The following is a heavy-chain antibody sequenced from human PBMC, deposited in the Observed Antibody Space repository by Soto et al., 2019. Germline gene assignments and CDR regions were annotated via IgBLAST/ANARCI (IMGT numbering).Heavy chain of an antibody. Sequence: SETLSLTCAVSGGSISSSNWWSWVRQPPGKGLEWIGEIYHSGSTNYNPSLKSRVTISVDKSKNQFSLKLSSVTAADTAVYYCARTPGVQQLATPRYFDYWGQGTLVTVSS. J-gene: IGHJ4*02. V-gene: IGHV4-4*02. CDR2: IYHSGST. CDR3: ARTPGVQQLATPRYFDY. D-gene: IGHD6-6*01. CDR1: GGSISSSNW.